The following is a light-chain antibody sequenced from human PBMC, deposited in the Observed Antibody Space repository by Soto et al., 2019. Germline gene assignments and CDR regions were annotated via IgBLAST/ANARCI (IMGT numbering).Light chain of an antibody. CDR2: EVS. CDR3: SSYSSSTTRCV. CDR1: SSDVGGYNY. V-gene: IGLV2-14*01. J-gene: IGLJ1*01. Sequence: SVLTQPASVSGSPGQSITISCTGTSSDVGGYNYVSWYQQRPGRAPKLMIYEVSNRPSGVSTRFSGSKSGNTASLTISGLQAEDEADYYCSSYSSSTTRCVFGTGTKVTVL.